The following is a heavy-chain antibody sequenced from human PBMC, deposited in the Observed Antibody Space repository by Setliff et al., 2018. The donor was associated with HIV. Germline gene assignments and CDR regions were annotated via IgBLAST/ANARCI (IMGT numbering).Heavy chain of an antibody. D-gene: IGHD3-16*02. CDR1: GFTFSSYE. V-gene: IGHV3-48*03. CDR3: ARAQDVWGSYRYTNYYYYMDV. J-gene: IGHJ6*03. Sequence: PGGSLRLSCAASGFTFSSYEMNWVRQAPGKGLEWVSYISSSGSTIYYADPVKGRFTISRDNAKNSLYLQMNSLRAEDTAVYYCARAQDVWGSYRYTNYYYYMDVWGKGTTVTVSS. CDR2: ISSSGSTI.